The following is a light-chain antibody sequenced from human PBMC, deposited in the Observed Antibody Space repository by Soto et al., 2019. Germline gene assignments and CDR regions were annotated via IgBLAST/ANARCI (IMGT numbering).Light chain of an antibody. J-gene: IGKJ2*01. Sequence: DIVLTQSPATLSVSPGDRVTLSCRASESLFGFLAWYQQKPGQAPRLLMYGVSTRATGIPARFXGGGSATXXXXXXXSLQSEDSAFYFCQSYNDWPFASGLGTRLEI. CDR1: ESLFGF. CDR2: GVS. CDR3: QSYNDWPFA. V-gene: IGKV3-15*01.